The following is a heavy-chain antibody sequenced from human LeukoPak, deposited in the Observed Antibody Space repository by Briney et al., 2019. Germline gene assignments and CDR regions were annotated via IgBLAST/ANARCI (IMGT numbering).Heavy chain of an antibody. CDR2: IKQDGSEK. CDR3: ARRDSSGWYYFDC. CDR1: GFTFSSYW. J-gene: IGHJ4*02. Sequence: GGSLRLSCAASGFTFSSYWMSWVRQAPGKGLEWVANIKQDGSEKYYVDSVKGRFTISRDNAKNSLSPQMNSLRAEDTAVYYCARRDSSGWYYFDCWGQGTLVTVSS. V-gene: IGHV3-7*01. D-gene: IGHD6-19*01.